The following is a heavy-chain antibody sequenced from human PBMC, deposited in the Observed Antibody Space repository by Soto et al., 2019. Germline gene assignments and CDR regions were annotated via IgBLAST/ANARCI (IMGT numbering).Heavy chain of an antibody. D-gene: IGHD6-13*01. J-gene: IGHJ4*02. V-gene: IGHV3-48*02. CDR3: ARETETSSSCPDY. Sequence: EVQLVESGGGLVQPGGSLRLSCAASGFTFSSYSMNWVRQAPGKGLEWVSYISSSSSTIYYADSVKGRFTISRDNAKNSLYLQMNSLRDEDTAVYFCARETETSSSCPDYWGQGTLVTVSS. CDR2: ISSSSSTI. CDR1: GFTFSSYS.